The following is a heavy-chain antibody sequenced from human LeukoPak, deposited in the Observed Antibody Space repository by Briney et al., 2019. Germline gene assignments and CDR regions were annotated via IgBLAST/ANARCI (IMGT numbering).Heavy chain of an antibody. V-gene: IGHV3-72*01. J-gene: IGHJ4*02. CDR2: IRNKADGYTT. D-gene: IGHD3-10*01. CDR3: GDLGSAGTDH. CDR1: EFGFIPNN. Sequence: PGGTLGISCEASEFGFIPNNMDWGGRSPVRGLNWVGLIRNKADGYTTIYAASVKGRFTVSRDDSKNSVYLQMDSLKTEDTAVYYCGDLGSAGTDHWGQGTLVTVSS.